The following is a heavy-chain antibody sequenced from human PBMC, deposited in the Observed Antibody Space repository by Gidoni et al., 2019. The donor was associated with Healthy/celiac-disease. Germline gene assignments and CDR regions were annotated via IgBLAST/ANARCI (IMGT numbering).Heavy chain of an antibody. CDR2: ISGSGGST. CDR3: ASDFYYDSSGYDYYGMDV. Sequence: EVQLVESGGGLVQPGGFLRLSCAASGFTFISYAMRWVRKARGKGREGVSAISGSGGSTYYADSGKGRFTISRDNSKNTLYLQMNSLRAEDTAVYYCASDFYYDSSGYDYYGMDVWGQGTTVTVSS. D-gene: IGHD3-22*01. J-gene: IGHJ6*02. CDR1: GFTFISYA. V-gene: IGHV3-23*04.